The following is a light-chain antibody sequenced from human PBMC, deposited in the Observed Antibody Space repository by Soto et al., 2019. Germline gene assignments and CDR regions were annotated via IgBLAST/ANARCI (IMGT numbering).Light chain of an antibody. CDR3: QQRSNWPIT. V-gene: IGKV3-11*01. CDR2: DES. J-gene: IGKJ5*01. Sequence: EIVLTQSPATLSLSPGERATLSCRASQSVSNYLAWYQQKPGQAPRLLIFDESYRATGIPARFSGSGSGTDCTLTISSREPEDFAVYYCQQRSNWPITFGQGTRLEIK. CDR1: QSVSNY.